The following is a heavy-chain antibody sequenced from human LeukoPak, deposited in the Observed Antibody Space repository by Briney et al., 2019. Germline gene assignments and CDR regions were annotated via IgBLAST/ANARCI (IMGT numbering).Heavy chain of an antibody. CDR1: GFTVRSNY. CDR2: IYSDGST. CDR3: ARELREHGVFDI. V-gene: IGHV3-53*01. J-gene: IGHJ3*02. Sequence: PGGSLRLSCAASGFTVRSNYISWVRQAPGKGLEWVSEIYSDGSTYYAASVKGRFSISRDNSKDTVYLQMNSLRAEDTAVYYCARELREHGVFDIWGQGTMVTVSS. D-gene: IGHD1-26*01.